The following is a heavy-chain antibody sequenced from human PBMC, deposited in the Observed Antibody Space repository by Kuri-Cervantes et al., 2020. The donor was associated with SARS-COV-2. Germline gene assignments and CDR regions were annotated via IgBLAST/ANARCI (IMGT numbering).Heavy chain of an antibody. CDR1: GYTFTSYG. CDR2: ISAYNGNT. J-gene: IGHJ5*02. V-gene: IGHV1-18*01. Sequence: ASVKVSCKASGYTFTSYGISWVRQAPGQGLEWMGWISAYNGNTNYAQKLQGRVTMTRNTSISTAYMELSSLRSEDTAVYYCARGKYCSSTSCYPEGWFDPWGQGTLVTVSS. CDR3: ARGKYCSSTSCYPEGWFDP. D-gene: IGHD2-2*01.